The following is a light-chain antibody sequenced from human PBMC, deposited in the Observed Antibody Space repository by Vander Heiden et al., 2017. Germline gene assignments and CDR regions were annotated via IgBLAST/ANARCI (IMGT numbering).Light chain of an antibody. Sequence: EIAMTQSPLSLPVTPGQAASISCRSSQRLLDRNGYNCLDWFVQRPGQSPQLLIYLASNRVSGVPDRFSGSGSGTEFTLKISRVEPDDVGIYYCMQAQQTPWTFGQGTKVEIK. CDR3: MQAQQTPWT. V-gene: IGKV2-28*01. CDR1: QRLLDRNGYNC. CDR2: LAS. J-gene: IGKJ1*01.